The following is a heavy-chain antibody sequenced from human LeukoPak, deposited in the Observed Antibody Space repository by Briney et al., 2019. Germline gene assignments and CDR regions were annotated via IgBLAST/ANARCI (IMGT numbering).Heavy chain of an antibody. CDR1: GGSFSGYY. J-gene: IGHJ6*02. D-gene: IGHD2-2*02. CDR2: INHSGST. V-gene: IGHV4-34*01. Sequence: SETLSLTCAVYGGSFSGYYWSWIRQPPGKGLEWIGEINHSGSTNYNPSLKSRVTISVDTPKNQFSLKLSSVTAADTAVYYCARVKYCSSTSCYKYYYYGMDVWGQGTTVTVSS. CDR3: ARVKYCSSTSCYKYYYYGMDV.